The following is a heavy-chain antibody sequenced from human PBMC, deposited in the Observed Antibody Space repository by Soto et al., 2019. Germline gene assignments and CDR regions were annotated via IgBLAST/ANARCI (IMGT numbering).Heavy chain of an antibody. CDR2: ISYDGSNK. CDR3: AKITGTTPGDY. Sequence: VQLVESGGGVVQPGRSLRLSCAASGFTFSSYGMHWVRQAPGKGLEWVAVISYDGSNKYYADSVKGRFTISRDNSKNTLYLQMNSLRAEDTAVYYCAKITGTTPGDYWGQGTLVTVSS. D-gene: IGHD1-20*01. J-gene: IGHJ4*02. CDR1: GFTFSSYG. V-gene: IGHV3-30*18.